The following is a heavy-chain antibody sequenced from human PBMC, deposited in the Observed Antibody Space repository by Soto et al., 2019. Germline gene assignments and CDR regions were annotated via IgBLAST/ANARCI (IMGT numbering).Heavy chain of an antibody. V-gene: IGHV3-30*18. CDR1: GFIFSSYG. CDR3: AKDGISSSWESYYMDV. J-gene: IGHJ6*03. CDR2: ISYDGTNK. D-gene: IGHD6-6*01. Sequence: SLRLSCAASGFIFSSYGMHWVRQAPGKGLKWVAVISYDGTNKYYGDSVKGRFTISRDNSKNTLYLQMNSLRVEDTAVYYCAKDGISSSWESYYMDVWGKGPTVTVAS.